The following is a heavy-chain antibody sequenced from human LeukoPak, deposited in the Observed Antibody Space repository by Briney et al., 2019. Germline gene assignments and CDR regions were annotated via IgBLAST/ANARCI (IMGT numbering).Heavy chain of an antibody. J-gene: IGHJ4*02. Sequence: ASVKVSCKASGGTFSSYAISWVRQAPGQGLEWMGGIIPIFGTANYAQKFQGRVTITTDESTSTAYMELSSLRSEDTAVYHCARGYSNYFANHIWGQGTLVTVSS. D-gene: IGHD4-11*01. CDR3: ARGYSNYFANHI. CDR2: IIPIFGTA. CDR1: GGTFSSYA. V-gene: IGHV1-69*05.